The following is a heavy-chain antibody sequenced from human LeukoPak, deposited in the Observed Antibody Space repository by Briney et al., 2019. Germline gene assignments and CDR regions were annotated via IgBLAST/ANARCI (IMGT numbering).Heavy chain of an antibody. CDR3: AKYLNPIAAAGTAHPLGC. J-gene: IGHJ4*02. CDR2: ICCNSGSI. CDR1: GVTFDDYA. Sequence: PGGSLRLSCAASGVTFDDYAMHWVRQAPGKGLEWVSGICCNSGSIGYAESAKGRFTTSRDNAKNSLYLRMNSLRAEDTAVYYCAKYLNPIAAAGTAHPLGCWGQGTLVTVSS. D-gene: IGHD6-13*01. V-gene: IGHV3-9*01.